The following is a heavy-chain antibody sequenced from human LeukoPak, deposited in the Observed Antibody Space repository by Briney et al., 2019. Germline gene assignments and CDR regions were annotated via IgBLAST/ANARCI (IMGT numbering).Heavy chain of an antibody. CDR1: GSTFSSYW. D-gene: IGHD1-7*01. J-gene: IGHJ5*02. CDR3: ARDDGEGVTGTTNWFDP. V-gene: IGHV3-7*01. CDR2: IKQDGSEK. Sequence: GGSRRLSCAASGSTFSSYWMSWVRQAPGKGLGWVAKIKQDGSEKYYVDSVKGRFTISRDNAKNSLYLQMNSLRAEDTAVYYCARDDGEGVTGTTNWFDPWGQGTLVTVSS.